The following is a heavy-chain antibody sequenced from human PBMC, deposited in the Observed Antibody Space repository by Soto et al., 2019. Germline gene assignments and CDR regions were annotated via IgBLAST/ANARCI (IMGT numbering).Heavy chain of an antibody. Sequence: SETLSLSCTVSGGSISSGGYYWSWIRQHPGKGLEWIGYIYYSGSTYYNPSLKSRVTISVDTSKNQFSLKLSSVTAADTAVYYCARGGLGYCSGGSCYSAELSRYHYGMDVWCQGTTVTVSS. J-gene: IGHJ6*02. D-gene: IGHD2-15*01. CDR2: IYYSGST. CDR1: GGSISSGGYY. V-gene: IGHV4-31*03. CDR3: ARGGLGYCSGGSCYSAELSRYHYGMDV.